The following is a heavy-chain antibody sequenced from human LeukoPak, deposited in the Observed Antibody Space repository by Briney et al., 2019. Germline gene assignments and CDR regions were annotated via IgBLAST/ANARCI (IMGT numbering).Heavy chain of an antibody. CDR1: GGSVSSGSYY. V-gene: IGHV4-61*01. Sequence: SETLSLTCTVSGGSVSSGSYYWTWIRQPPGKGLEWIGYISYSGSTNYNPSLKSRVTISVDTSKNQFSLKLSSVTAADTAVYYCARHQAPTSRFDYWGQGTLVTASS. D-gene: IGHD1-1*01. J-gene: IGHJ4*02. CDR2: ISYSGST. CDR3: ARHQAPTSRFDY.